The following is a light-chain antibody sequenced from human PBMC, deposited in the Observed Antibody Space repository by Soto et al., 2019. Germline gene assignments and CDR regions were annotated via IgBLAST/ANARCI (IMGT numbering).Light chain of an antibody. CDR3: SSYACSASVV. Sequence: SALTQPPSASGYPGQSVPISCTGTSSDVGGYNYVSWYQQHPGKAPKLMIYEVSKRPSGVPDRFSGSKSGNTASLTVSGLQAEDEADYYCSSYACSASVVFGGGTKLAVL. CDR2: EVS. V-gene: IGLV2-8*01. J-gene: IGLJ2*01. CDR1: SSDVGGYNY.